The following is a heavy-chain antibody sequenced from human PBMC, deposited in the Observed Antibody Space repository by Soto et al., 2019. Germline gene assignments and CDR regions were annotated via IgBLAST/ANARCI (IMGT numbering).Heavy chain of an antibody. D-gene: IGHD6-13*01. CDR3: ARHHGSPGSYYGMDV. V-gene: IGHV5-51*01. CDR2: IYPGDSDT. J-gene: IGHJ6*02. Sequence: PGESLKISCKGSGYSFTSYWINWVRQMPGKGLEWMGIIYPGDSDTRYSPSFQGQVTISADKSIDTAYLQWRSLKASDTAVYYCARHHGSPGSYYGMDVWGPGITVTVSS. CDR1: GYSFTSYW.